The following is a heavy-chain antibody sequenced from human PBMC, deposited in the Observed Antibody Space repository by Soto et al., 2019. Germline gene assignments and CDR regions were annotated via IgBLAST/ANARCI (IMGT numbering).Heavy chain of an antibody. CDR3: ARALIYCSSSSCYPVDFDC. D-gene: IGHD2-2*01. Sequence: EVQLVESGGGLVQPGGSLRLSCAASGFTFSSYWMSWVRQAPGKGLEWMANIKQDGSKKYYVDSVKGRFTISRDNAKNSLYLQMNSLRVEDTAVYYCARALIYCSSSSCYPVDFDCWGRGTLVTVSS. J-gene: IGHJ4*02. V-gene: IGHV3-7*01. CDR2: IKQDGSKK. CDR1: GFTFSSYW.